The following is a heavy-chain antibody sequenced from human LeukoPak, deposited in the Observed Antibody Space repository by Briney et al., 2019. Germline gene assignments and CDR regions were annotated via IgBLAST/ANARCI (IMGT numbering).Heavy chain of an antibody. V-gene: IGHV5-51*01. D-gene: IGHD2-15*01. Sequence: GESLKISCKGSGYSFTNYWIGWVRQMPGKGLEWMGVIYPDDSDTRYSPSFQGQVTISADKSISTAYLQWSSLKASDTAMYYCARISGYCSGGSCHDAFDIWGQGTMVTVSS. CDR1: GYSFTNYW. CDR2: IYPDDSDT. CDR3: ARISGYCSGGSCHDAFDI. J-gene: IGHJ3*02.